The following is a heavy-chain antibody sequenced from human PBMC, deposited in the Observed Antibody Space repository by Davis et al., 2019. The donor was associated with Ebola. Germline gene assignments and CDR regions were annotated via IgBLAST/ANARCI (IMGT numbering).Heavy chain of an antibody. J-gene: IGHJ4*02. CDR2: ISAYNGNT. V-gene: IGHV1-18*01. CDR1: GYTFTSYG. CDR3: ARSGRFLEWSDY. Sequence: ASVKVSCKASGYTFTSYGSSWVRQALGQGLEWMGWISAYNGNTNYAQKLQGRVTMTTDTSTSTAYMELRSLRSDDTAVYYCARSGRFLEWSDYCGQGTLVTVSS. D-gene: IGHD3-3*01.